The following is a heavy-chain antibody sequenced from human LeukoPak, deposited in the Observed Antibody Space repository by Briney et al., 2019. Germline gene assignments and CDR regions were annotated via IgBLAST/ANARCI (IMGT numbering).Heavy chain of an antibody. CDR3: EKDVEYSNGGKFDC. CDR1: GFTFSSYA. CDR2: ITGSGGST. J-gene: IGHJ4*02. D-gene: IGHD2-15*01. Sequence: GGSLRLSCAASGFTFSSYAMSWVRQTPGKGLEWVSAITGSGGSTYYADSVKGRFVISRDNSKNTLYLQMASLRAEDTAIYYCEKDVEYSNGGKFDCWGQGTLVTVSS. V-gene: IGHV3-23*01.